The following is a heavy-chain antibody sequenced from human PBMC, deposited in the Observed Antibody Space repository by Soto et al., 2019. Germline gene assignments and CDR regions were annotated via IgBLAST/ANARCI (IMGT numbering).Heavy chain of an antibody. CDR2: TYYRSKWYN. Sequence: SQTLSLTCAISGDSVSSNSAAWNWIRQSPSRGLEWLGRTYYRSKWYNDYTVSVKSRITINQDTSKNKFSLQLNSVTPGDLSVYYCSREQLVPVYYYYYMDVWGKGTTVTVSS. J-gene: IGHJ6*03. D-gene: IGHD6-13*01. V-gene: IGHV6-1*01. CDR1: GDSVSSNSAA. CDR3: SREQLVPVYYYYYMDV.